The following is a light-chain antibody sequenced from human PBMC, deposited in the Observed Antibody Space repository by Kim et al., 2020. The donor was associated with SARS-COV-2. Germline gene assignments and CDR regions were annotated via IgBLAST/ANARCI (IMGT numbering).Light chain of an antibody. Sequence: SPGERATRSCRASQSISTYLAWYQPNPGQAPRLLIYDASNRATGIPARFSGSGSGTDFTLTISRLEPEDFAVYYCQQRSNWPRFTFGPGTKVDIK. V-gene: IGKV3-11*01. CDR1: QSISTY. J-gene: IGKJ3*01. CDR2: DAS. CDR3: QQRSNWPRFT.